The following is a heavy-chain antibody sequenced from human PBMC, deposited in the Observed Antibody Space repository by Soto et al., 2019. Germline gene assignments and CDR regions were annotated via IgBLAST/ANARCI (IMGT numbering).Heavy chain of an antibody. CDR2: IYWDDDK. CDR1: GFSLSTTGVG. CDR3: AYRQGDCGCDFRWFDP. V-gene: IGHV2-5*02. J-gene: IGHJ5*02. D-gene: IGHD5-12*01. Sequence: QITVKESGPTLVKPTQTLTLTCTVSGFSLSTTGVGVGWFRQPPGKALEWLTLIYWDDDKRYSPSLKNRLTITKDTSKNQVLLTLTNMEPGDKGTYYCAYRQGDCGCDFRWFDPWGQGTLVTVSS.